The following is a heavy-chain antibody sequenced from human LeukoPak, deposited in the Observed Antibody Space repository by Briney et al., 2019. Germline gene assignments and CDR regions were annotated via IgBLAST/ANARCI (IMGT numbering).Heavy chain of an antibody. CDR1: GYTFTGYY. Sequence: ASVKVSCKASGYTFTGYYMHWVRQAPGQGLEWMGWINPNSGGTNYAQKFQGRVTMTRDTSISTAYMELSRLRSDDTAVYYCARGCGDGGSCYSFDYWGQGTLVTVSS. D-gene: IGHD2-15*01. J-gene: IGHJ4*02. CDR3: ARGCGDGGSCYSFDY. V-gene: IGHV1-2*02. CDR2: INPNSGGT.